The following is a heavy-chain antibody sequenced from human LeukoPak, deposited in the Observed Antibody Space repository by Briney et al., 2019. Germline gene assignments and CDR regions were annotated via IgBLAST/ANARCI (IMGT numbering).Heavy chain of an antibody. Sequence: SETLSLTCTVSGASIISSTYYWGWIRQPPGKGLEWIGSIYYSGRAYYNPSLQSRVTISVDTSKNQFSLKLSSVTAADTAVYYCARRNGDFWSGYLNWYFDLWGRGTLVTVSS. CDR2: IYYSGRA. CDR3: ARRNGDFWSGYLNWYFDL. J-gene: IGHJ2*01. CDR1: GASIISSTYY. D-gene: IGHD3-3*01. V-gene: IGHV4-39*01.